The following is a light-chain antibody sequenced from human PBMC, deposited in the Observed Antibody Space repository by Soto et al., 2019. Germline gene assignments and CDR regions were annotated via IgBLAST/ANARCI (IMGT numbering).Light chain of an antibody. CDR1: TSDFGGYNY. CDR3: CSYAGSYTFDV. J-gene: IGLJ1*01. Sequence: QSALTQPRSVSGSPGQSVTISCTGTTSDFGGYNYVSWYRQHPGKAPKFMIYDVSKRPSGVPDRFSGSKSGNTASLTISGLRAEDEADYYCCSYAGSYTFDVFGTGTKLTVL. V-gene: IGLV2-11*01. CDR2: DVS.